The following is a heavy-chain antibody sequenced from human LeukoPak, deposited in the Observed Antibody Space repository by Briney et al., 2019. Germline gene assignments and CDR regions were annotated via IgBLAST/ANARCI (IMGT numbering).Heavy chain of an antibody. CDR2: ISGSGGST. Sequence: GGSLRLSCAASGFTFSSYAMSWVRQATGKGLEWVSAISGSGGSTYYADSVKGRFTISRDNSKNTPYLQMNSLRAEDTAVYYCARDLWYYDSSGYYDYWGQGTLVTVSS. CDR3: ARDLWYYDSSGYYDY. CDR1: GFTFSSYA. V-gene: IGHV3-23*01. D-gene: IGHD3-22*01. J-gene: IGHJ4*02.